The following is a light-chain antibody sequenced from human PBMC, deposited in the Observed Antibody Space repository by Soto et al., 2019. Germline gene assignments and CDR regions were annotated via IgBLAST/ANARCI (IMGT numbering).Light chain of an antibody. CDR3: AAWDDSLNGPV. CDR1: SSNIGSNT. V-gene: IGLV1-44*01. Sequence: QSALTQPPSASGTPGQRVTISCSGSSSNIGSNTVNWYQQLPGTAPKLLIYSNNQRPSGVPDRFSGSKSGTSASLAISGIQSEDEADYYCAAWDDSLNGPVFGGGTKVTVL. CDR2: SNN. J-gene: IGLJ2*01.